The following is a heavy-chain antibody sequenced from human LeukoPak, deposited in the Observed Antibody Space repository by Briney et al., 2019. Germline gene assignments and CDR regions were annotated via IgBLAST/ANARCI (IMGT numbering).Heavy chain of an antibody. J-gene: IGHJ4*02. CDR3: SRGSHMAIDY. CDR2: ISARGGNS. D-gene: IGHD2-21*01. V-gene: IGHV3-23*01. CDR1: GFTFSDSA. Sequence: GSLRLSCEASGFTFSDSAMSWVRQASGRGLEWVSLISARGGNSYYADSVKGRFTISRDNAKNSVYLQMNSLRAEDTAVYYCSRGSHMAIDYWGQGTLVTVSS.